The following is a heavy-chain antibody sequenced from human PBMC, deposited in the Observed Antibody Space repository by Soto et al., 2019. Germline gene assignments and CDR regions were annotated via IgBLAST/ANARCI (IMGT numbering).Heavy chain of an antibody. V-gene: IGHV5-10-1*01. CDR1: GYSFAGYW. J-gene: IGHJ3*02. CDR2: IDPSDSQT. D-gene: IGHD1-26*01. CDR3: ARHVVGAYHDAFDI. Sequence: GESLKISCKGPGYSFAGYWITWVRQKPGKGLEWMGRIDPSDSQTYYSPSFRGHVTISVTKSISTAYLQWSSLKASDTAMYYCARHVVGAYHDAFDIWGQGTMVTVSS.